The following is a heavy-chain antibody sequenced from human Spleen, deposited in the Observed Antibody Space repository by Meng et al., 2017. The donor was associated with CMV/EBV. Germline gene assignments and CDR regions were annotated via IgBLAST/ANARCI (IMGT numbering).Heavy chain of an antibody. D-gene: IGHD6-19*01. V-gene: IGHV1-2*02. CDR1: GYTFTGYY. Sequence: QVQLVQAGAEVKKPGASVTVSCKASGYTFTGYYMHWVRQAPGQGLEWMGWINPNSDTNYAQNFQGRVTMTRDMSINTVYMELSRLTSDDTAVYYCARSSGWSRFDYWGQGTLVTVSS. CDR2: INPNSDT. J-gene: IGHJ4*02. CDR3: ARSSGWSRFDY.